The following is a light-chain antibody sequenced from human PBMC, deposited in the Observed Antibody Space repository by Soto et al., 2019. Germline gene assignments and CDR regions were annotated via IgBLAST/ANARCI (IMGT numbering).Light chain of an antibody. V-gene: IGLV2-14*01. CDR1: SSDVGNYKY. J-gene: IGLJ1*01. CDR2: EVS. Sequence: QSVLTQPASVSGSPGQSITISCTGTSSDVGNYKYVSWYQQHPGKAPKLMIYEVSNRPSGVSNRFSGSKSGNTASLTISGLQAEDETDYYCFSYKSSGTYVFGTGTKVTV. CDR3: FSYKSSGTYV.